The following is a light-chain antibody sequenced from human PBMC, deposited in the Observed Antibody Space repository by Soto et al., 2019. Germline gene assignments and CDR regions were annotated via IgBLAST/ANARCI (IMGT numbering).Light chain of an antibody. CDR1: QNIRNY. CDR3: QQTHAVPRT. Sequence: DIQMTQSPSSLSASVRDSVTITCRASQNIRNYLNWYQQKPGRAPKILIYAASSLQSGVPSRFSGGGSGTTFILTISSLQHEDFATYFCQQTHAVPRTFGQGTKVDIK. J-gene: IGKJ1*01. CDR2: AAS. V-gene: IGKV1-39*01.